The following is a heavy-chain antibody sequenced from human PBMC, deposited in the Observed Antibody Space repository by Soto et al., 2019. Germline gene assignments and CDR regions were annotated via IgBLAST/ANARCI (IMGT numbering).Heavy chain of an antibody. CDR2: ISSSSSYI. CDR1: GFTFSSYS. V-gene: IGHV3-21*01. J-gene: IGHJ4*02. Sequence: GGSLRLSCAASGFTFSSYSMNWVRQAPGKGLEWVSSISSSSSYIYYADSVKGRFTISRDNAKNSLYLQMNSLRAEDTAVYYCATISGYYDSSGLPPRWGQGTLVTVSS. D-gene: IGHD3-22*01. CDR3: ATISGYYDSSGLPPR.